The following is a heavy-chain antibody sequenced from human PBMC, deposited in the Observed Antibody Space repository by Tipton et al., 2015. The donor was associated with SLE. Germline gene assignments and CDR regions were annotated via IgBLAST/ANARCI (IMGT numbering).Heavy chain of an antibody. CDR3: ARQGYSSSQRDY. CDR2: IYHSGST. CDR1: GYSISSGDY. Sequence: TLSLTCAVSGYSISSGDYWGWIRQPPGKGLEWIGSIYHSGSTYYNPSLKSRVTISVDTSKNQFSLKLSSVTAADTAVYYCARQGYSSSQRDYWGQGTLVTVSS. J-gene: IGHJ4*02. V-gene: IGHV4-38-2*01. D-gene: IGHD6-13*01.